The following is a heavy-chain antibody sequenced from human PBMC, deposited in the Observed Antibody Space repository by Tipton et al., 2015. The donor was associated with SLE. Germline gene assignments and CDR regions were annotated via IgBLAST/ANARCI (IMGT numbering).Heavy chain of an antibody. CDR2: IWYDGSEK. D-gene: IGHD1-26*01. CDR3: ARPVVGATGYFDS. CDR1: GFTFSSHG. Sequence: SLRLSCAASGFTFSSHGMHWVRQAPGKGLDWVAVIWYDGSEKYYAESVRGRFTISRDNSKNTLYLEMNSLRAEDTAVYYCARPVVGATGYFDSWGQGTLVTVSS. J-gene: IGHJ4*02. V-gene: IGHV3-33*01.